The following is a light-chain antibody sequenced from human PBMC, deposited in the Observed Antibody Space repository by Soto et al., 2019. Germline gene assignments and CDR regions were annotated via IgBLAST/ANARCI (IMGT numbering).Light chain of an antibody. J-gene: IGLJ2*01. V-gene: IGLV1-47*01. CDR3: AAWDDSQSVV. CDR2: RDE. Sequence: QSVLTQPPSASGTPGQRVTISCSGSSSNIGSNYVYWYQQLPGTPPKLLIYRDEQRPSGVPDRFSGSKSGTSASLAISGLRSEDEADYHCAAWDDSQSVVFGGGTKLTVL. CDR1: SSNIGSNY.